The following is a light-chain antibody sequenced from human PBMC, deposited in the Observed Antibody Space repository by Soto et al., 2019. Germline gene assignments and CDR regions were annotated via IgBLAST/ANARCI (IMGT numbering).Light chain of an antibody. J-gene: IGKJ5*01. V-gene: IGKV3-15*01. CDR3: QQYGSSPPT. CDR1: QSVSSN. CDR2: GAS. Sequence: EIVMTQSPATLSVSQGGRATLSCRASQSVSSNLAWYQQKPGQAPRLLIYGASTRATGIPARFSGSGSGTEFTLTISRLEPEDFAVYYCQQYGSSPPTFGPGTRLEIK.